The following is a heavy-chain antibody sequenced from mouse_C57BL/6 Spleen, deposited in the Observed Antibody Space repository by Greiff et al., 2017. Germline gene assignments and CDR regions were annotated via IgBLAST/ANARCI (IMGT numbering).Heavy chain of an antibody. CDR1: GYTFTSYW. J-gene: IGHJ4*01. V-gene: IGHV1-52*01. CDR3: ARQNVYARDY. Sequence: QVQLQQPGAELVRPGSSVKLSCKASGYTFTSYWMHWVKQRPIQGLEWIGNIDPSDSDTHYNQKFKDKATLTVDKSSSTAYMQLSSLTSEDSAVYYCARQNVYARDYWGQGTSVTVSS. CDR2: IDPSDSDT.